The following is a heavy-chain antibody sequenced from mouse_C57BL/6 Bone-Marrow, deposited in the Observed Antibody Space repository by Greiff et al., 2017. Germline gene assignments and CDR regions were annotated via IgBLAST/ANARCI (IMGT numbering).Heavy chain of an antibody. V-gene: IGHV1-69*01. D-gene: IGHD1-1*01. CDR2: IDPSDSYT. CDR3: ARFKDIYYDY. Sequence: VQLQQSGAELVMPGASVKLSCKASGYTFTSYWMHWVKQRPGQGLEWIGEIDPSDSYTNYNQKFKGKSTLTVDKSSSTAYMQLSSLTSEDSAVYYCARFKDIYYDYWGQGTTLTVSS. CDR1: GYTFTSYW. J-gene: IGHJ2*01.